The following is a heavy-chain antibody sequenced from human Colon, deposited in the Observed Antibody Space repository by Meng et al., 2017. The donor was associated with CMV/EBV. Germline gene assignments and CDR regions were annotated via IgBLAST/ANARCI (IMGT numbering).Heavy chain of an antibody. Sequence: SGFRFSYYSFNWGRQAAGKGLEWVSIISSRSTYIYYGDAVKGRFTVSRDDAKNAVYLQMDSLRAEDTAVYYCARAPGNDVSPYYFDYWGQGTLVTVSS. CDR2: ISSRSTYI. J-gene: IGHJ4*02. V-gene: IGHV3-21*01. D-gene: IGHD1-14*01. CDR3: ARAPGNDVSPYYFDY. CDR1: GFRFSYYS.